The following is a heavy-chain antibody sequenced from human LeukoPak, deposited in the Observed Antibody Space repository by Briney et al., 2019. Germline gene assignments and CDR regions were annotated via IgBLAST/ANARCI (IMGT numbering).Heavy chain of an antibody. V-gene: IGHV3-53*01. CDR3: ANNGGVAVAGSFDN. Sequence: GGSLRLSCVASGFIVSSYYMTWVRQAPGKGLEWVSVIYSGGSTYYADSVKGRFTISRDNSKNTLYLQMNYLRAEDTAVYYCANNGGVAVAGSFDNWGQGTLVTVSS. CDR1: GFIVSSYY. D-gene: IGHD6-19*01. CDR2: IYSGGST. J-gene: IGHJ4*02.